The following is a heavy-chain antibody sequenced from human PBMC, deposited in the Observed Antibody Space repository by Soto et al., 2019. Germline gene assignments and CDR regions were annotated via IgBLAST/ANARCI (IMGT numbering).Heavy chain of an antibody. J-gene: IGHJ6*01. CDR3: TRQMIQPQMRYNMDV. CDR2: INPHDSDV. D-gene: IGHD1-1*01. V-gene: IGHV5-51*01. CDR1: GFTFSSYN. Sequence: WGSLRLSCAASGFTFSSYNMNWVRQMPGKGPEWMGIINPHDSDVRYSPSFQGQVTISADKAISTVYLRWNSLKASDTAMYFCTRQMIQPQMRYNMDVWGEGTTVTVS.